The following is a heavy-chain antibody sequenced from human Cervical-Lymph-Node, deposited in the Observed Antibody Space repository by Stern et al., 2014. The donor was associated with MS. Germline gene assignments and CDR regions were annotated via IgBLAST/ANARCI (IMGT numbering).Heavy chain of an antibody. J-gene: IGHJ4*02. V-gene: IGHV1-69*06. CDR3: AGPRYAF. CDR1: GGSFIHYA. CDR2: ISPMFRKS. D-gene: IGHD2-2*01. Sequence: VQLVESGPEVKKPGSSVKVSCKASGGSFIHYAITWVRQAPGQVPEWMGDISPMFRKSNYAQQLQGRVTITTAKSTTTAYMEVNSLTSEDTAVYYCAGPRYAFWGQGTLVIVSS.